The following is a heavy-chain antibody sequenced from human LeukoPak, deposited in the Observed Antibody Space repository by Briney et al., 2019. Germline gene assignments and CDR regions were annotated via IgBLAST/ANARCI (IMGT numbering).Heavy chain of an antibody. J-gene: IGHJ5*02. CDR2: IYYSGTT. CDR3: ARWEYSSSWGSFDP. Sequence: PSETLSLTCTVSGDSITTYFWSWIRQPPGKGLEWIGYIYYSGTTNYNPSLKSRVTISVDTSKSQVSLKLSSVTAADTAVYYCARWEYSSSWGSFDPWGQGTLVTVSS. D-gene: IGHD6-13*01. V-gene: IGHV4-59*08. CDR1: GDSITTYF.